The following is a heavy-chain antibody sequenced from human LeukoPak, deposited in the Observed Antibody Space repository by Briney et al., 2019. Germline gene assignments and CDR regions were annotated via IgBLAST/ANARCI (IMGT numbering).Heavy chain of an antibody. CDR1: GFTFSSYW. CDR2: ISSSGSTI. CDR3: ARADLDSSWLQNFDY. J-gene: IGHJ4*02. V-gene: IGHV3-48*04. D-gene: IGHD6-13*01. Sequence: PGGSLRLSCAASGFTFSSYWMHWVRQAPGKGLEWVSYISSSGSTIYYADSVKGRFTISRDNAKNSLYLQMNSLRAEDTAVYYCARADLDSSWLQNFDYWGQGTLVTVSS.